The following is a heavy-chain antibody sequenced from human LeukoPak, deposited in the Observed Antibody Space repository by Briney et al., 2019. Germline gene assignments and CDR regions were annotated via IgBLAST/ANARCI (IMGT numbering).Heavy chain of an antibody. CDR1: GFTFSSYA. V-gene: IGHV3-23*01. Sequence: GGSLRLSSAASGFTFSSYAMSWVRQAPGKGLEWVSAISGSGGSTYYADSVKGRFTISRDNSKNTLYLQMNSLRAEDTAVYYCAKDYYDSSGYYTEDAFDIWGQGTMVTVSS. CDR2: ISGSGGST. D-gene: IGHD3-22*01. J-gene: IGHJ3*02. CDR3: AKDYYDSSGYYTEDAFDI.